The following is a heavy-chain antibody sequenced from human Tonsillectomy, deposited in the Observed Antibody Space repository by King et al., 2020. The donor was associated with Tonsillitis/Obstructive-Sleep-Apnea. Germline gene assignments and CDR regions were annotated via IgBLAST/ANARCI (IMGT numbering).Heavy chain of an antibody. CDR3: AAGDQWLVLRPDDAFDI. Sequence: QLVQSGPEVKKPGTSVKVSCKASGFTFTSSAVQWVRQARGQRLEWIGWIVVGSGNTNYAQKFQERVTITRDMSTSTAYMELSSLRSEDTAVYYCAAGDQWLVLRPDDAFDIWGQGKMVTVSS. CDR2: IVVGSGNT. D-gene: IGHD6-19*01. V-gene: IGHV1-58*01. J-gene: IGHJ3*02. CDR1: GFTFTSSA.